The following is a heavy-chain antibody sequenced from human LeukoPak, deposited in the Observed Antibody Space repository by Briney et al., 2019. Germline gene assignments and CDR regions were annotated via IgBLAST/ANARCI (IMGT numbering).Heavy chain of an antibody. Sequence: GGSLRLSCAASGFTFDDYAMHWVRQAPGKGLEWVSGISWNSGIIGYADSVKGRFTISRDNAKNSLYLQMSSLRAEDTALYYCAKDRESSSSWDNGLAPWGQGTLVTVSS. CDR1: GFTFDDYA. CDR2: ISWNSGII. J-gene: IGHJ5*02. D-gene: IGHD6-13*01. CDR3: AKDRESSSSWDNGLAP. V-gene: IGHV3-9*01.